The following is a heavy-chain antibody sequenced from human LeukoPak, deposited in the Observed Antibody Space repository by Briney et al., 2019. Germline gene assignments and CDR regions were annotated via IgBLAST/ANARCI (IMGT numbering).Heavy chain of an antibody. CDR3: ARAGRGYSYGKIDY. J-gene: IGHJ4*02. D-gene: IGHD5-18*01. CDR1: GGSISGYY. Sequence: SETLSLTCTVSGGSISGYYWSWIRQPPGKGLEWIGEINHSGSTNYNPSLKSRVTISVDTSKNQFSLKLSSVTAADTAVYYCARAGRGYSYGKIDYWGQGTLVTVSS. V-gene: IGHV4-34*01. CDR2: INHSGST.